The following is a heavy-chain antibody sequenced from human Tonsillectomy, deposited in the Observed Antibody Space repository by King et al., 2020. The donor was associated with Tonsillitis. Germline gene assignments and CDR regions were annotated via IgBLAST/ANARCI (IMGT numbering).Heavy chain of an antibody. CDR3: ARDLRVSSYAFDI. Sequence: VQLQESGPGLVEPSETLSLTCTVSGGSISSYYWSWIRQPPGKGLEWIGYIYYSGSTNYNPSLKSRVTISVDTSKNQFSLKLSSVTAADTAVYYCARDLRVSSYAFDIWGHGTMVTVSS. CDR2: IYYSGST. CDR1: GGSISSYY. V-gene: IGHV4-59*01. J-gene: IGHJ3*02.